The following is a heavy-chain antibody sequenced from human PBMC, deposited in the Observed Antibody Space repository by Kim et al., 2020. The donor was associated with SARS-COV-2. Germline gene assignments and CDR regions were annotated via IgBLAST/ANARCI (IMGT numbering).Heavy chain of an antibody. CDR1: GGSFSGYY. CDR3: ARGPYVLLWFGGDTTNDY. J-gene: IGHJ4*02. Sequence: SETLSLTCAVYGGSFSGYYWSWIRQPPGKGLEWIGEINHSGSTNYNPSLKSRVTISVDTSKNQFSLKLSSVTAADTAVYYCARGPYVLLWFGGDTTNDYWGQGTLVTVSS. D-gene: IGHD3-10*01. CDR2: INHSGST. V-gene: IGHV4-34*01.